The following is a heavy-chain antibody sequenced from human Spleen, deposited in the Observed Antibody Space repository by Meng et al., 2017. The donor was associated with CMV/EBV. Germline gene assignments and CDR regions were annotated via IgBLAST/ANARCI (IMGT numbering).Heavy chain of an antibody. Sequence: GSLRLSCTVSGDSVTNDNHYWSWVRQPPGKGLEWIGYIYYPGSSHYNTSLKSRVTISVDTSKNQFSLRLRSVTTADTALYYCARKSDFGYSLGYWGQGTLVTVSS. CDR1: GDSVTNDNHY. D-gene: IGHD3-16*01. CDR2: IYYPGSS. CDR3: ARKSDFGYSLGY. J-gene: IGHJ4*02. V-gene: IGHV4-61*01.